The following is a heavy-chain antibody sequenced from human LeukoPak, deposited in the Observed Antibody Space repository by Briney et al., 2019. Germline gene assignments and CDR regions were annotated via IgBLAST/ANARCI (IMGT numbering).Heavy chain of an antibody. V-gene: IGHV3-23*01. Sequence: GGSLRLSCAASGFTFSSYAMSWVRQAPGKGLEWVSGISGSGDNTYYADSVKGRFTISRDNSKNTLYVQVNSLGTEDTAAYYCAKGSYYDSSGSFYLDYWGQGTLVTVSS. CDR2: ISGSGDNT. CDR1: GFTFSSYA. D-gene: IGHD3-22*01. CDR3: AKGSYYDSSGSFYLDY. J-gene: IGHJ4*02.